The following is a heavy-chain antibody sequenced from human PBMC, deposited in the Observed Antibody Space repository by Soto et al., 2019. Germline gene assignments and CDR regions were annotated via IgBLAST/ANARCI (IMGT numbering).Heavy chain of an antibody. V-gene: IGHV4-31*03. CDR3: ARAGVTMVRGGPYYYYGMDV. CDR1: GGSISSGGYY. Sequence: SETLSLTCTVSGGSISSGGYYWSWIRQHPGKGLEWIGYIYYSGSTYYNPSLKSRVTISVDTSKNQFSLKLSSVTAADTAVYYCARAGVTMVRGGPYYYYGMDVWGQGTTVTVSS. J-gene: IGHJ6*02. D-gene: IGHD3-10*01. CDR2: IYYSGST.